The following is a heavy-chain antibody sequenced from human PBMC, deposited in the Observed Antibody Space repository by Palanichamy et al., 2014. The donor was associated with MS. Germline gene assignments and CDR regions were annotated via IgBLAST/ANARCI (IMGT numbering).Heavy chain of an antibody. Sequence: EVQLVESGGGLVQPGGSLRLSCAASGFTFSSYWMHWVRQAPGKGLVWVSRINSDGSSTSYADSVKGQFTISRDNAKNTLYLQMNSLRAEDTAVYYCARGTGTTYPYYYYYGMDVWGQGTTVTVSS. V-gene: IGHV3-74*01. D-gene: IGHD1-1*01. CDR2: INSDGSST. J-gene: IGHJ6*02. CDR1: GFTFSSYW. CDR3: ARGTGTTYPYYYYYGMDV.